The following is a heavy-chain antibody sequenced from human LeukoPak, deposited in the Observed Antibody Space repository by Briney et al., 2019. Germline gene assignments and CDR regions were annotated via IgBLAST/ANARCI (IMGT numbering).Heavy chain of an antibody. CDR2: IYYSGST. CDR1: GGSVSSGTYY. D-gene: IGHD6-19*01. CDR3: ARGVSSGWYVGY. J-gene: IGHJ4*02. Sequence: PSETLSLTCTDSGGSVSSGTYYWSWIRQPPGKGLGWIGYIYYSGSTNYNPSLKSRVTISVDTSKNQFSLKLSSVTAADTAVYYCARGVSSGWYVGYWGQGTLVTVSS. V-gene: IGHV4-61*01.